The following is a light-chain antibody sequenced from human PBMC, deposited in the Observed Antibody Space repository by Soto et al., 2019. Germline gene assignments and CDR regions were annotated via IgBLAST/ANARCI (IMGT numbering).Light chain of an antibody. CDR3: SAYTTTSNLI. CDR1: SSDVGGYDY. V-gene: IGLV2-14*01. J-gene: IGLJ1*01. CDR2: EVN. Sequence: QSALTQPASVSGSPGQSVTISCTGTSSDVGGYDYVSWYQQHPGTAPKLMLYEVNNRPSGVSNRFSGSKSGNTASLIISGLQTEDEADYYCSAYTTTSNLIFGNGTKVTV.